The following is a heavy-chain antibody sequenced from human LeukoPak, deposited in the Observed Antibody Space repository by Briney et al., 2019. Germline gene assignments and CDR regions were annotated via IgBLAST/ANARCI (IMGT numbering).Heavy chain of an antibody. J-gene: IGHJ3*02. CDR1: GFTFSSYW. D-gene: IGHD4-17*01. CDR2: INGDGSSA. V-gene: IGHV3-74*01. Sequence: GGSLRLSCAASGFTFSSYWMHWVRQAPGKRLVWVSRINGDGSSATYADSVKGRFTISRDSAKNTVYLQMNSLRAEDTAVYYCARPQHGDLYAFDIWGQGTMATVSS. CDR3: ARPQHGDLYAFDI.